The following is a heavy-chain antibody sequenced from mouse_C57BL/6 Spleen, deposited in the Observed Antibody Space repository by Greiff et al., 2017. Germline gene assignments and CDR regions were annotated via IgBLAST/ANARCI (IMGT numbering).Heavy chain of an antibody. Sequence: QVQLQESGPGLVQPSPSLSITCTASGFSLTSYGVHWVRQSPGKGLEWLGVIWSGGSTDYNAAFISRLSISKDNSTCQVFFRMNSLQADDTAIYYCAGSEGQRRAWFAYWGQGTLVTVSA. CDR3: AGSEGQRRAWFAY. J-gene: IGHJ3*01. CDR1: GFSLTSYG. D-gene: IGHD3-3*01. V-gene: IGHV2-2*01. CDR2: IWSGGST.